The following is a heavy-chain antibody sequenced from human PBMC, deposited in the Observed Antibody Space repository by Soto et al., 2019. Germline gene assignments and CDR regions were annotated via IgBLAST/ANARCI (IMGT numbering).Heavy chain of an antibody. J-gene: IGHJ6*02. CDR3: AKGSVLRVVEAPLAILGGVDV. Sequence: GGSLRLSCVASGFTFSSYGMHWVRQAPGKGLEWVAVMSYDGSHEYYADSVKGRFTISRDNSKAILYLQMNSLRLEDTAVYYCAKGSVLRVVEAPLAILGGVDVWGQGAMVTVSS. D-gene: IGHD2-8*01. V-gene: IGHV3-33*06. CDR1: GFTFSSYG. CDR2: MSYDGSHE.